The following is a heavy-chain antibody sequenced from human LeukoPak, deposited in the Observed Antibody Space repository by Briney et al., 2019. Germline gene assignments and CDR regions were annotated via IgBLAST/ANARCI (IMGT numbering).Heavy chain of an antibody. V-gene: IGHV3-30*03. CDR2: ISYDGSRK. CDR3: ARDRRPDAFDV. J-gene: IGHJ3*01. Sequence: PGRSLRLSCAASGFTFADFAIHWVRQAPGKGLEWLAVISYDGSRKSYSDSVKGRFTISRDNSKKTVSLQMNSPRLEDTAVYFCARDRRPDAFDVWGQGTMVTVSS. CDR1: GFTFADFA.